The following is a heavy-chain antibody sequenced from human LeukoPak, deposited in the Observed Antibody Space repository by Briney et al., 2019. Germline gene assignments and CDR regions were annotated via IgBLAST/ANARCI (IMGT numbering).Heavy chain of an antibody. J-gene: IGHJ5*02. D-gene: IGHD3-10*01. V-gene: IGHV1-69*04. CDR3: ARDDVGRWFDP. Sequence: ASVKVSCKAPGGTFSSYAISWVRQAPGQGLEWMGRIIPILGIANYAQKFQGRVTITADKSTSTAYMELSSLRSEDTAVYYCARDDVGRWFDPWGQGTLVTVSP. CDR1: GGTFSSYA. CDR2: IIPILGIA.